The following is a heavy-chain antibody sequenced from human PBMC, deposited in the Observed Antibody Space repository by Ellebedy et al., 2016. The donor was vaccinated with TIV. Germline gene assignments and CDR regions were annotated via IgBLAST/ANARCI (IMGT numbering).Heavy chain of an antibody. CDR3: ATDGSYGDYRSPTHAFVM. J-gene: IGHJ3*02. CDR2: INQDGSDT. V-gene: IGHV3-7*01. CDR1: GFTFNSYW. D-gene: IGHD4-17*01. Sequence: GESLKISCAASGFTFNSYWMTWVRQAPGKGLEWVANINQDGSDTYYVDSLRGRFTISSDNAKNSLYLLMNSLRGEDTAVYYCATDGSYGDYRSPTHAFVMWGQGTLVTVSS.